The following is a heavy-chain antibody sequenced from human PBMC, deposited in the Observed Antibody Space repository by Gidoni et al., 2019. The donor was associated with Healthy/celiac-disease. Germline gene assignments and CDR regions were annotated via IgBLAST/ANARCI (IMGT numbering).Heavy chain of an antibody. J-gene: IGHJ5*02. CDR2: INHSGST. D-gene: IGHD3-10*01. V-gene: IGHV4-34*01. CDR1: DGSFSGYY. Sequence: QVQLQQWGAGLLKPSETLSLTCAVYDGSFSGYYWSWIRQPPGKGLEWIGKINHSGSTNYNPSLKSRVTISVDTSKNQFSLKLSSVTAADTAEYYCAGAVLLWFGEFHNWFDPWGQGTLVTVSS. CDR3: AGAVLLWFGEFHNWFDP.